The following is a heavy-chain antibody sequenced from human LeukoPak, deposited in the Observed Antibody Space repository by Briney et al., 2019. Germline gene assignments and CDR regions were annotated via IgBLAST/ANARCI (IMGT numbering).Heavy chain of an antibody. V-gene: IGHV3-30*03. Sequence: PGRSLRLSCAASGFTFNSYVMHWVRQAPGKGLEWVAIISYDGSKKNYADSVKGRFTISRDNSKNTLYLQMNSLRAEDTAVYYCARDAIKYGSGSYLDYWGQGTLVTVSS. CDR2: ISYDGSKK. D-gene: IGHD3-10*01. CDR1: GFTFNSYV. J-gene: IGHJ4*02. CDR3: ARDAIKYGSGSYLDY.